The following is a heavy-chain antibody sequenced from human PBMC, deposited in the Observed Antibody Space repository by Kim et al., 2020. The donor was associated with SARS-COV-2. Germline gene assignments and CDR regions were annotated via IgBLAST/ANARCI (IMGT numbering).Heavy chain of an antibody. V-gene: IGHV4-34*01. CDR3: ARGGMITFGGVIARNFDY. Sequence: SETLSLTCAVYGGSFSGYYWSWIRQPPGKGLEWIGEINHSGSTNYNPSLKSRVTISVDTSKNQFSLKLSSVTAADTAVYYCARGGMITFGGVIARNFDYWGQGTLVTVSS. J-gene: IGHJ4*02. CDR2: INHSGST. D-gene: IGHD3-16*02. CDR1: GGSFSGYY.